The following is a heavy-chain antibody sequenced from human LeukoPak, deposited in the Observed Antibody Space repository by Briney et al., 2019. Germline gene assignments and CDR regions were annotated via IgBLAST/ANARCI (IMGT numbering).Heavy chain of an antibody. V-gene: IGHV1-18*01. CDR3: ARVDIVATIAYYYYMDV. CDR2: ISAYNGNT. D-gene: IGHD5-12*01. J-gene: IGHJ6*03. Sequence: ASVKVSCKASGYTFTSYGISWVRQAPGQGLEWMGWISAYNGNTNYAQKLQGRVTMTTDTSTSTAYMELRGLRSDDTAVYYCARVDIVATIAYYYYMDVWGKGTTVNVSS. CDR1: GYTFTSYG.